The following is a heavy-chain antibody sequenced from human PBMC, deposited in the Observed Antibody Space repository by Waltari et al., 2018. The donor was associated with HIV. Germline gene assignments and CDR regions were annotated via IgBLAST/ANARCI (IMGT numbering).Heavy chain of an antibody. D-gene: IGHD1-1*01. V-gene: IGHV4-34*02. J-gene: IGHJ3*02. CDR3: ARWGRGTASANDYSGFDI. CDR2: INHSGRT. CDR1: GGSLIPYH. Sequence: QVQLQQWGVGLLKPSDTLSLTCAVYGGSLIPYHWAWIRQSPATGLHWFGEINHSGRTNYNPSLKSRLTLSVDTSKKQLSLRLTSVTAADTATYYCARWGRGTASANDYSGFDIWGQGIMVIVSS.